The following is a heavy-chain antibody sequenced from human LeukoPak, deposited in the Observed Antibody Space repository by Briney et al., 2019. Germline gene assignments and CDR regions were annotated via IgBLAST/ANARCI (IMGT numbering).Heavy chain of an antibody. D-gene: IGHD3/OR15-3a*01. Sequence: GGSLRLSCTTSGFTFGDYAMSWFRQAPGKGLEWVGFTRSNAYGGTTEYAASVKDRFTISGDESKSIAYLQMNSLKTEDTAVYFCTRERTGYYYYWGQGTLVTVSS. CDR1: GFTFGDYA. J-gene: IGHJ4*02. V-gene: IGHV3-49*03. CDR2: TRSNAYGGTT. CDR3: TRERTGYYYY.